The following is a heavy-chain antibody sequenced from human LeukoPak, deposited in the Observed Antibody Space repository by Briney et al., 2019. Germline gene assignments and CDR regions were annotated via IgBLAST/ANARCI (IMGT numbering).Heavy chain of an antibody. D-gene: IGHD1-26*01. Sequence: SETLSLTCAVYGGSFSGYYWSWIRQPPGKGLEWIGEINHSGSTNYNPSLKSRVTISVDTSKNQLSRKLSSVTAADTAVYYCARATSIVGATVLDYWGQGTLVTVSS. V-gene: IGHV4-34*01. CDR2: INHSGST. CDR3: ARATSIVGATVLDY. CDR1: GGSFSGYY. J-gene: IGHJ4*02.